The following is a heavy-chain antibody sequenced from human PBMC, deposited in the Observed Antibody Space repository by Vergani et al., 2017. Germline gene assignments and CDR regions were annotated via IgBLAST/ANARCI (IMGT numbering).Heavy chain of an antibody. CDR1: GFTFSSYS. J-gene: IGHJ6*03. V-gene: IGHV3-21*01. CDR2: ISSSSSYI. CDR3: AIDQQGEVVVVIASGYYYYYYMDV. D-gene: IGHD2-21*01. Sequence: EVQLVESGGGLVKPGGSLRLSCAASGFTFSSYSMNWVRQAPGKGLEWVSSISSSSSYIYYADSVKGRFTISRDNAKNSLYLQMNSLRAEDTAVYYCAIDQQGEVVVVIASGYYYYYYMDVWGKGTTVTVSS.